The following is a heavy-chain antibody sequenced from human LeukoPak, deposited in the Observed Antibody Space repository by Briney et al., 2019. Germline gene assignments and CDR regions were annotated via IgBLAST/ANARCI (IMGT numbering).Heavy chain of an antibody. CDR3: AKGSGGYYYVPFDY. D-gene: IGHD3-22*01. CDR1: GFTFSSYA. V-gene: IGHV3-23*01. Sequence: GGSLRLSCAASGFTFSSYAMSWIRQAPGKGLEWVSAISGSGGSTYYADSVKGRFTISRDNSKNTLYLQMNSLRAEDTAVCYCAKGSGGYYYVPFDYWGQGTLVTVSS. CDR2: ISGSGGST. J-gene: IGHJ4*02.